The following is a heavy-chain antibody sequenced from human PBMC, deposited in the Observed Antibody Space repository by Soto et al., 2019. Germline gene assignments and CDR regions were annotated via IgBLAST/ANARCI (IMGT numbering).Heavy chain of an antibody. CDR1: GYNFMPYG. CDR3: ARDLDPSGSYYTDY. V-gene: IGHV1-18*04. CDR2: ISPWKGNT. Sequence: ASVKVSCKASGYNFMPYGVNWVRQAPGQGLEWMGWISPWKGNTNYAQSFQGRVTMTTDTSTSTAYMELRSLTSDDTAVYYCARDLDPSGSYYTDYWGQGTLVTVSS. J-gene: IGHJ4*02. D-gene: IGHD2-2*03.